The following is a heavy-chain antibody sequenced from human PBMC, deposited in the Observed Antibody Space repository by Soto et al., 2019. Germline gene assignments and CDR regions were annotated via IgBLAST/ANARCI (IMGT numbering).Heavy chain of an antibody. Sequence: QVQLVESGGGVVQPGRSLRLSCAASGFTFSSYGMHWVRQAPGKGLEWVAVIWYDGSNKYYADSVKGRFTISRDNSKNTLYLQMNRLRAEDTAVYYCARAADDTVTEDYYYYYGMDVWGQGTTVTVSS. D-gene: IGHD4-4*01. CDR3: ARAADDTVTEDYYYYYGMDV. V-gene: IGHV3-33*01. J-gene: IGHJ6*02. CDR2: IWYDGSNK. CDR1: GFTFSSYG.